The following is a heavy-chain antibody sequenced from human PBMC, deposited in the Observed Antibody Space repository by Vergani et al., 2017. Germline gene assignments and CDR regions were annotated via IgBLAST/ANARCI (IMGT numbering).Heavy chain of an antibody. CDR2: ISSRSTYT. CDR3: ARGYKYDNSGYYYYLPDY. D-gene: IGHD3-22*01. J-gene: IGHJ4*02. V-gene: IGHV3-21*01. CDR1: GFTFSSYS. Sequence: EVQLVESGGGLVKPGGSLRLSCAASGFTFSSYSMNWVRQAPGKGLAWVSSISSRSTYTYYADSVKGRFTISRDNAKSSLYLQMNSLRADDTAVYYCARGYKYDNSGYYYYLPDYWGQGTLVTVSS.